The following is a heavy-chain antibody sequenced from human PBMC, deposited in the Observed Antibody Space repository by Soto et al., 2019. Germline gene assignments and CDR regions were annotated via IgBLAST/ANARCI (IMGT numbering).Heavy chain of an antibody. CDR1: GGSISSGGYY. CDR3: ARVVVPAATPNWFDP. V-gene: IGHV4-31*03. J-gene: IGHJ5*02. D-gene: IGHD2-2*01. Sequence: PSETLSLTCTVSGGSISSGGYYWSWIRQHPGKGLEWIGYIYYSGSTYYNPSLKSRVTISVDTSKNQFSLKLSSVTAADTAVYYCARVVVPAATPNWFDPWGQGTLVTVSS. CDR2: IYYSGST.